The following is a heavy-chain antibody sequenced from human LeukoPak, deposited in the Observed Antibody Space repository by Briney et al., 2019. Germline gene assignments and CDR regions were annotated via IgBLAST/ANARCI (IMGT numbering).Heavy chain of an antibody. J-gene: IGHJ4*02. CDR2: ISSNGGTT. D-gene: IGHD5-18*01. V-gene: IGHV3-64*01. CDR1: GFTFSTYA. CDR3: ARERYSYGCDY. Sequence: GGSLRLSCAASGFTFSTYAMHWVRQAPGKGLEYVSAISSNGGTTYYAHSVKGRFTISRDNSKNTLYLQMGSLRAEDMAVYYCARERYSYGCDYRGQGTLVTVSS.